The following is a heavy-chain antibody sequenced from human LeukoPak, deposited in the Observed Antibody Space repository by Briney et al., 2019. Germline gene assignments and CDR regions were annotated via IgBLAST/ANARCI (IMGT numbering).Heavy chain of an antibody. V-gene: IGHV3-23*01. CDR1: GFTFSSYA. Sequence: GGSLRLSCAASGFTFSSYAMSWVRQAPGKGLEWVSAISGSDGSTYYADSVKGRFTISRDNSKNTLYLQMNSLRAEDTAVYYCARAEPRGSIWYPYWGQGTLVTVSS. D-gene: IGHD6-13*01. CDR2: ISGSDGST. J-gene: IGHJ4*02. CDR3: ARAEPRGSIWYPY.